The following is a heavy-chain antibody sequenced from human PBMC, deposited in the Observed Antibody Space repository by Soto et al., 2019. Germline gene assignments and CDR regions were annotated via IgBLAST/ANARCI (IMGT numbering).Heavy chain of an antibody. CDR1: GGSISSGGYY. Sequence: QVQLQESGPGLVKPSQTLSLTCTVSGGSISSGGYYWSWIRQHPGKGLEWIGYIYYSGSTYYNPSLKSRVTISVDTSKNQFSLKLSSVTAADTAVYYCARSEYDILTGYYTHADYFQHWGQGTLVTVSS. D-gene: IGHD3-9*01. CDR2: IYYSGST. V-gene: IGHV4-31*03. J-gene: IGHJ1*01. CDR3: ARSEYDILTGYYTHADYFQH.